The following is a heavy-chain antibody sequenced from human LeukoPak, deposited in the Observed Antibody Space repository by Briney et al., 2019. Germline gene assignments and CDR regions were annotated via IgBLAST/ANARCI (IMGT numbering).Heavy chain of an antibody. J-gene: IGHJ1*01. V-gene: IGHV3-30*02. CDR1: GFNFRSYG. CDR2: IRYDGNNE. Sequence: GGSLRLSCAASGFNFRSYGMHWVRQAPGSGLEWVASIRYDGNNEDYVDFVKGRFTISRDNSGNALYLQMDSLRVDDTALYYCVKDAYSGDFGEYFHHWGQGTLVTVAS. D-gene: IGHD4-17*01. CDR3: VKDAYSGDFGEYFHH.